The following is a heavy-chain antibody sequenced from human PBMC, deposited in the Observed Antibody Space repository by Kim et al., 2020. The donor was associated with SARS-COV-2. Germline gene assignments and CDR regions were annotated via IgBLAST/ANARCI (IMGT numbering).Heavy chain of an antibody. J-gene: IGHJ6*02. V-gene: IGHV2-70*11. D-gene: IGHD4-17*01. CDR3: ARINYGDYVGDYYYGMDV. CDR1: GFSLSTSGMC. Sequence: SGPTLVNPTQTLTLTCTFSGFSLSTSGMCVSWICQPPGKALEWLARIDWDDDKYYSTSLKTRLTISKDTSKNQVVLTMTNMDPVDTATYYCARINYGDYVGDYYYGMDVWGQGTTVTVSS. CDR2: IDWDDDK.